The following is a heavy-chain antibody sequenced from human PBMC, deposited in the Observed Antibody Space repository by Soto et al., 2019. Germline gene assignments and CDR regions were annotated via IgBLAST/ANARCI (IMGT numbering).Heavy chain of an antibody. CDR1: GGSISSGGYY. V-gene: IGHV4-31*03. Sequence: QVQLQESGPGLVKPSQTLSLTCTVSGGSISSGGYYWSLIRQHPGKGLEWIGYIYYSGSTYYNPSLKSRVTISVDTAQHQFSLKLSSVTAADKAVYYCARGYYYESSGSYNWYDPWGQGNLVTVAS. CDR3: ARGYYYESSGSYNWYDP. J-gene: IGHJ5*02. CDR2: IYYSGST. D-gene: IGHD3-22*01.